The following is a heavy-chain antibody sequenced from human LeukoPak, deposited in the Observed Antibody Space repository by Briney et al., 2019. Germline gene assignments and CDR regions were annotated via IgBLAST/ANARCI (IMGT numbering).Heavy chain of an antibody. CDR1: GFTFTNAW. D-gene: IGHD3-22*01. Sequence: PGGSLRLSCVDSGFTFTNAWMSWVRQPPGKGLEWIGEMYLSGTTHSNPSVKSRVTISIDKSKNQFFLNLSSVTAADTAVYYCAGLVGRYSSGLYYYYFDYWGQGTLVTVSS. CDR2: MYLSGTT. J-gene: IGHJ4*02. V-gene: IGHV4-4*02. CDR3: AGLVGRYSSGLYYYYFDY.